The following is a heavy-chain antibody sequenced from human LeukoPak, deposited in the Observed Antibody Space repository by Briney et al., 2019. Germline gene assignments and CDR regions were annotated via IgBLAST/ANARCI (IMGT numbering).Heavy chain of an antibody. Sequence: ASVKVSCKVSGYTLTELSMHWVRQAPGKGFEWMGGFDPEDGETIYAQKFQGRVTMTEDTSTDTAYMELSSLRSEDTAVYYCATLGGYSASFDYWGQGTLVTVSS. J-gene: IGHJ4*02. CDR1: GYTLTELS. D-gene: IGHD4-11*01. V-gene: IGHV1-24*01. CDR2: FDPEDGET. CDR3: ATLGGYSASFDY.